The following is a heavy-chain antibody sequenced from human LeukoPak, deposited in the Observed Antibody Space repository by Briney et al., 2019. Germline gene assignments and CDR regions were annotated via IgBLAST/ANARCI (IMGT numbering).Heavy chain of an antibody. J-gene: IGHJ6*03. CDR3: ASYYGDGYYYMDV. V-gene: IGHV4-59*01. CDR2: IHYSGST. Sequence: PSETLSLTCTVSGGSISSYYWSWIRQPPGKGLEWIGYIHYSGSTNYNPSLKSRVTISVDMSKNQFSLKLRSVTAADTAVYYCASYYGDGYYYMDVWGKGTTVTISS. D-gene: IGHD4-17*01. CDR1: GGSISSYY.